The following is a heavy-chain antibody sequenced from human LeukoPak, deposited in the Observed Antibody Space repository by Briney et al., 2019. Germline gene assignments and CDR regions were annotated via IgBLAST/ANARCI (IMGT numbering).Heavy chain of an antibody. Sequence: PGRSLRLSCAASGFTIGPYAMYWVRQGPGRGLEWVSVIEADGSGTFYADSVRGRFTTSGDNSKNSLYLQMNSLTSEDTALYYCATWAFYHNLDVWGQGTTVIVSS. CDR2: IEADGSGT. V-gene: IGHV3-43*02. J-gene: IGHJ6*02. CDR3: ATWAFYHNLDV. CDR1: GFTIGPYA. D-gene: IGHD2/OR15-2a*01.